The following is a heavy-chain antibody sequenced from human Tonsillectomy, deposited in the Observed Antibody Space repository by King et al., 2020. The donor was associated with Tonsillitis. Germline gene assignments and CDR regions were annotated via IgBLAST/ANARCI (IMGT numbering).Heavy chain of an antibody. CDR3: ARGPEEEQQLVGDWFDP. D-gene: IGHD6-13*01. V-gene: IGHV4-34*01. CDR1: GGSFSGYY. J-gene: IGHJ5*02. CDR2: SNHSGST. Sequence: VQLQQWGAGLLKPSETLSLTCAVYGGSFSGYYWSWIRQPPGKGLEWIGESNHSGSTNYNPSLKSRVTISVDTSKNQFSLKMSSVTAADTAVYYCARGPEEEQQLVGDWFDPWGQGTLVTVSS.